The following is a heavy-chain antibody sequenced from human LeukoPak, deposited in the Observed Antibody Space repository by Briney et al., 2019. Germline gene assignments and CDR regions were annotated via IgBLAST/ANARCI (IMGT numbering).Heavy chain of an antibody. CDR2: MNPNSGNT. CDR1: GYTFTSYD. D-gene: IGHD2-2*01. CDR3: ARGRGVVVPAAMHLFDY. V-gene: IGHV1-8*03. Sequence: ASVKVSCKASGYTFTSYDINWVRQATGQGLEWMGWMNPNSGNTGYAQKFQGRVTITRNTYISTAYMELSSLRSEDTAVYYCARGRGVVVPAAMHLFDYWGQGTLVTVSS. J-gene: IGHJ4*02.